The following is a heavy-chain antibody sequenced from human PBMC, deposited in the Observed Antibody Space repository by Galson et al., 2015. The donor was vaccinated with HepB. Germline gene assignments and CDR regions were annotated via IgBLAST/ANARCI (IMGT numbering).Heavy chain of an antibody. Sequence: SETLSLTCAVSGGSISSSNWWSWVRQPPGKGLEWIGEIYHSGSTNYNPSLKSRVTISVDKSKNQFSLKLSSVTAADTAVYYCARDWPMIPPYYGMDVWGQGTTVTVSS. CDR3: ARDWPMIPPYYGMDV. D-gene: IGHD3-22*01. CDR1: GGSISSSNW. CDR2: IYHSGST. V-gene: IGHV4-4*02. J-gene: IGHJ6*02.